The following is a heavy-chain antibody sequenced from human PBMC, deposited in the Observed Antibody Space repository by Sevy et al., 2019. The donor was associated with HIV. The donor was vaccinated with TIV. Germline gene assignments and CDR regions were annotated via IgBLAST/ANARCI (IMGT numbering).Heavy chain of an antibody. J-gene: IGHJ6*02. CDR1: GGSVSSGSYY. Sequence: SETLSLTCTVSGGSVSSGSYYWSWIRQPPGKGLEWIGYIYYSGSTNYNASLKSRVTISVDTSKNQFSLKLSSVTAADTAVYYCARDIVIRGNYPGGYYYYGMDVWGQGTTVTVSS. D-gene: IGHD1-7*01. V-gene: IGHV4-61*01. CDR2: IYYSGST. CDR3: ARDIVIRGNYPGGYYYYGMDV.